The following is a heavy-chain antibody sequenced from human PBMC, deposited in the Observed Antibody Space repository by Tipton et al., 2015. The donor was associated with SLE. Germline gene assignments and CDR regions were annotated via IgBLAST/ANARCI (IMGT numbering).Heavy chain of an antibody. V-gene: IGHV4-39*07. Sequence: TLSLTCTVSGGSISSSSYYWGWIRQPPGKGLEWIGEINHSGSTNYNPSLKSRVTISVDTSKNQFSLKLSSVTAADTAVYYCARTQVDIVVVVAAGDAFDIWGQGTMVTVSS. J-gene: IGHJ3*02. CDR3: ARTQVDIVVVVAAGDAFDI. D-gene: IGHD2-15*01. CDR1: GGSISSSSYY. CDR2: INHSGST.